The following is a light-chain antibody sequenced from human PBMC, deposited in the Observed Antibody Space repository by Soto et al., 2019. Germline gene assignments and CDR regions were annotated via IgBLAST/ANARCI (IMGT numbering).Light chain of an antibody. CDR1: QTINRY. CDR3: QQSYGPPPT. CDR2: AAS. J-gene: IGKJ1*01. Sequence: DLQMTQSPSSLSASVGDRVTITCRASQTINRYLNWYQQKPGKAPKLLIYAASSLQSGVPSRFTGSGSGTDFTLTISSLQPEDFATYYCQQSYGPPPTFGQGTKVE. V-gene: IGKV1-39*01.